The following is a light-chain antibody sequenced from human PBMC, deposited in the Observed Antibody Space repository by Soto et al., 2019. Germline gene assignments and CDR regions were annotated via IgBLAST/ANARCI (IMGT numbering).Light chain of an antibody. J-gene: IGKJ5*01. CDR3: QQYNKWPLIT. V-gene: IGKV3D-15*01. CDR2: GAS. Sequence: EIVMTQSPATLSVSPGEAATLSCGASQSVGNGLDWYRQKPGQAPRLLIYGASTRATGTPARFSGSGSGTEFTLTISSLQSEDFALYYCQQYNKWPLITFGQGTRLEIK. CDR1: QSVGNG.